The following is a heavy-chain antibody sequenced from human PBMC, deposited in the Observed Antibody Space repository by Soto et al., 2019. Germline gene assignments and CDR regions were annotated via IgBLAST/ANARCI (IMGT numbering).Heavy chain of an antibody. CDR1: GGSISSGGYS. V-gene: IGHV4-30-2*01. CDR2: IYHSGST. J-gene: IGHJ4*02. CDR3: ARGRRGITGTTMMDY. Sequence: SETLSLTCAVSGGSISSGGYSWSWIRQPPGKGLEWIGYIYHSGSTYYNPSLKSRVTISVDRSKNQFSLKLSSVTAADTAVYYCARGRRGITGTTMMDYWGQGTLVTVSS. D-gene: IGHD1-7*01.